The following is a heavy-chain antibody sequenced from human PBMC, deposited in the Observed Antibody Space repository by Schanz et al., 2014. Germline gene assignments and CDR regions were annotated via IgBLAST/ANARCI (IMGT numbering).Heavy chain of an antibody. CDR1: GFTFSSYS. D-gene: IGHD6-13*01. J-gene: IGHJ4*02. CDR2: VSRSTPDI. Sequence: EVQLVESGGGLVQPGGSLRLSCTASGFTFSSYSMNWVRQAPGKGLEWVSYVSRSTPDIYYADSVKGRFTMSRDNAKNTVHLQMSSLRVEDTAVYFCVSQTGSPNYWGQGTLVTVSS. CDR3: VSQTGSPNY. V-gene: IGHV3-48*01.